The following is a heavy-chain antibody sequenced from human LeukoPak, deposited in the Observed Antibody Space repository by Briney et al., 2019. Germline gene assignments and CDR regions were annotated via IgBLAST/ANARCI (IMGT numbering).Heavy chain of an antibody. CDR2: ISSSGSTI. CDR1: GFTFSSYE. D-gene: IGHD6-13*01. CDR3: ARDASQAAPFDY. V-gene: IGHV3-48*03. J-gene: IGHJ4*02. Sequence: GGSLRLSCAASGFTFSSYEMNWVRQAQGKGLEWVSYISSSGSTIYYADSVKGRFTISRDNAKNSLYLQMNSLRAEDTSVYYCARDASQAAPFDYWGQGTLVTVSS.